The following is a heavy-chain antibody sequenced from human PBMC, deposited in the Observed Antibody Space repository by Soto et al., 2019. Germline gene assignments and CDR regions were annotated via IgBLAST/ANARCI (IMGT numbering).Heavy chain of an antibody. CDR1: GFTFSSYG. CDR3: ARATPKIQYCSSTSCYRSEWVCYYYGMDV. CDR2: IWYDGSNK. Sequence: GGSLRLSCAASGFTFSSYGMHWVRQAPGKGLEWVAVIWYDGSNKYYADSVKGRFTISRDNSKNTLYLQMNSLRAEDTAVYYWARATPKIQYCSSTSCYRSEWVCYYYGMDVWGEGTKVTVYS. J-gene: IGHJ6*04. V-gene: IGHV3-33*01. D-gene: IGHD2-2*02.